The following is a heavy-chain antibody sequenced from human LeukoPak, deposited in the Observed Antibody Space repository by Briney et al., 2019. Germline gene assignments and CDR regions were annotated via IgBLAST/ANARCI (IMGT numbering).Heavy chain of an antibody. J-gene: IGHJ4*02. Sequence: PSETLSLTCAVSGDSVSSSTYYWGWIRQPPGKGLEWIGSVYYSGNTSYTSSLKSRVAISLDTPKNQFSLKLRSVTAADTAVYYCAGLPQYFDWPSLYYFDHWGRGTLVIVSS. D-gene: IGHD3-9*01. V-gene: IGHV4-39*07. CDR1: GDSVSSSTYY. CDR2: VYYSGNT. CDR3: AGLPQYFDWPSLYYFDH.